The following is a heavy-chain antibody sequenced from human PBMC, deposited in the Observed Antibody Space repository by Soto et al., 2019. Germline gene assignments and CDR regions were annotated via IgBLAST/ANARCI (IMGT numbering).Heavy chain of an antibody. CDR3: ARAGQGIIAAAGGDY. CDR1: GFTFSSYW. D-gene: IGHD6-13*01. CDR2: IKQDGSEK. V-gene: IGHV3-7*03. J-gene: IGHJ4*02. Sequence: EVQLVESGGGLVQPGGSLRLSCAASGFTFSSYWMSWVRQAPGKGLEWVANIKQDGSEKYYVDSVKGRFTISRDNAKNSLYLQMNSLRAEDTAVYYCARAGQGIIAAAGGDYWGQGTLVTVSS.